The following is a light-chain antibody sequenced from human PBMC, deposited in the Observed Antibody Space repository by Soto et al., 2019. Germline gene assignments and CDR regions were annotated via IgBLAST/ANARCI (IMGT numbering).Light chain of an antibody. CDR3: QQYNNWPRT. V-gene: IGKV3-15*01. J-gene: IGKJ1*01. CDR2: GAS. CDR1: QSVSSN. Sequence: EMVMTQSPATLSVSPGERATLSCRASQSVSSNLAWYQQKLGQAPRLLIYGASTRATGIPARLSGSGSGTEFTLTISSLQSEDFAVYYCQQYNNWPRTFGQGTKVDIK.